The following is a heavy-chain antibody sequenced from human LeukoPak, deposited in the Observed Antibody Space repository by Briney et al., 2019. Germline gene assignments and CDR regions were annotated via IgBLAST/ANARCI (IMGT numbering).Heavy chain of an antibody. V-gene: IGHV4-59*01. J-gene: IGHJ6*03. Sequence: PSETLSLTCTVSGGSISSYYWSWIRQSPGKGLEWIGYIYYTGSTNHNPSLKSRVTISVDTSKNQFSLKLSSVTAADTAVYYCARVVYSGYDFRGAMDVWGKGTTVTVSS. CDR3: ARVVYSGYDFRGAMDV. CDR1: GGSISSYY. D-gene: IGHD5-12*01. CDR2: IYYTGST.